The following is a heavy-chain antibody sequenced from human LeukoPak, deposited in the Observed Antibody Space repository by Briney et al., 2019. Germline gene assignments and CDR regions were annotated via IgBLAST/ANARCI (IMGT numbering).Heavy chain of an antibody. CDR1: GFTFSGHW. Sequence: PGGSLRLSCVASGFTFSGHWMSWVRQAPGKGLEWVANINQDGSEKQYVDSVKGRFTISRDNSKNTLYLQMNSLRAEDTAVYYCANAGFAYWGQGTLVTVSS. V-gene: IGHV3-7*01. J-gene: IGHJ4*02. CDR2: INQDGSEK. CDR3: ANAGFAY.